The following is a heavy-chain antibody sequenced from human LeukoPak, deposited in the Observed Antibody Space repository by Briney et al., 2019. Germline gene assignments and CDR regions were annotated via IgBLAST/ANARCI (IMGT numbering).Heavy chain of an antibody. Sequence: ASETLSLTCTVSGGSISSYYWSWIRQPPAKGPEWIGYIYYSGSTNYNPSLKSRVTISVDTSKNQFSLKLSSVTAADTAVYYCARAPRWLLSLDAFDIWGQGTMVTVSS. D-gene: IGHD5-24*01. CDR1: GGSISSYY. CDR3: ARAPRWLLSLDAFDI. CDR2: IYYSGST. J-gene: IGHJ3*02. V-gene: IGHV4-59*01.